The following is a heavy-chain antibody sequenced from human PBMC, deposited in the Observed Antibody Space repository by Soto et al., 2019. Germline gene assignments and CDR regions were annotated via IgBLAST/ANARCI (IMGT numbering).Heavy chain of an antibody. D-gene: IGHD1-26*01. V-gene: IGHV2-70*01. Sequence: SGPTLVNPTQTLTLTCTFSGFSLSTSGMCVSWIRQPPGKALEWLALIDWDDDKYYSTSLKTRLTISKDTSKNQVVLTMTNMDPVDTATYYCARIERSPYYYYYGMDVWGQGTTVTVS. CDR3: ARIERSPYYYYYGMDV. CDR2: IDWDDDK. CDR1: GFSLSTSGMC. J-gene: IGHJ6*02.